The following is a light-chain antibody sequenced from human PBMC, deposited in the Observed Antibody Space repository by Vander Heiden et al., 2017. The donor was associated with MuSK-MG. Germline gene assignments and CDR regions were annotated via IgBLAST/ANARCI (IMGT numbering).Light chain of an antibody. V-gene: IGKV1-12*01. CDR2: GAV. Sequence: DIQMTQSPFSVSASVGDRVSIACRASQGLSGWLAWYQLKPGKAPTLLIYGAVNLQSGVPSRFSGSGSGTDFTLTINSLQPEDFATYYCQQADTLPLTFGGGTKVEIK. CDR3: QQADTLPLT. CDR1: QGLSGW. J-gene: IGKJ4*01.